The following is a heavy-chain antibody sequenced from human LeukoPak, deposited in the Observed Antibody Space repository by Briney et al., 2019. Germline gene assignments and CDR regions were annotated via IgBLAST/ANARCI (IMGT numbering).Heavy chain of an antibody. CDR1: GFTFSSYW. D-gene: IGHD6-13*01. V-gene: IGHV3-7*01. J-gene: IGHJ3*02. CDR2: IKQDGSEK. CDR3: ARDRDSSIWYDDAFDI. Sequence: GGSLRLSCAASGFTFSSYWMSWVRQAPGKGLEWVANIKQDGSEKYYVDSVKGRFTISRDNAKNSLYLQMNSLRAEDTAVYYCARDRDSSIWYDDAFDIWGQGTMVTVSS.